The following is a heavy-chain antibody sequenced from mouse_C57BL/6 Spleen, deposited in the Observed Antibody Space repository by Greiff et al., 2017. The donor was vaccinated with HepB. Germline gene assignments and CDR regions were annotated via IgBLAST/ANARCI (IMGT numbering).Heavy chain of an antibody. J-gene: IGHJ2*01. CDR2: IYPGDGDT. CDR1: GYAFSSYW. CDR3: ARGGYYGSTYYFDY. D-gene: IGHD1-1*01. Sequence: VMLVESGAELVKPGASVKISCKASGYAFSSYWMNWVKQRPGKGLEWIGQIYPGDGDTNYNGKFKGKATLTADKSSSTAYMQLSSLTSEDSAVYFCARGGYYGSTYYFDYWGQGTTLTVSS. V-gene: IGHV1-80*01.